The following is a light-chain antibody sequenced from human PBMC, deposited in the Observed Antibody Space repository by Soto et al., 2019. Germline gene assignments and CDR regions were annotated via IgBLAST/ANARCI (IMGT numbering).Light chain of an antibody. Sequence: EIVLTQSPGTLSLSPGERATLSCRASQSVNGNYLTWYQQKPGQAPRLLIYGASTRATGTPDRFSGSGSGKDFTLNISRLETEDFAVYYCQQYGSSFRYTFGQGTKLEIK. CDR3: QQYGSSFRYT. CDR1: QSVNGNY. J-gene: IGKJ2*01. V-gene: IGKV3-20*01. CDR2: GAS.